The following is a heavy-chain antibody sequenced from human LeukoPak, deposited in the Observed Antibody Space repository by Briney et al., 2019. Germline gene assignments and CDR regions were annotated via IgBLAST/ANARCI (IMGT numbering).Heavy chain of an antibody. V-gene: IGHV3-30-3*01. J-gene: IGHJ4*02. D-gene: IGHD5-18*01. CDR1: GFTFSRYA. CDR2: ISYDGSNK. CDR3: ARDFGGIQLGIFDY. Sequence: PGGSLRLSCAASGFTFSRYAMHWVRQAPGKGLEWVAVISYDGSNKYYADSVKGRFTISRDNSKNTLYLQMNSLRAEDTAVYYCARDFGGIQLGIFDYWGQGTLVTVSS.